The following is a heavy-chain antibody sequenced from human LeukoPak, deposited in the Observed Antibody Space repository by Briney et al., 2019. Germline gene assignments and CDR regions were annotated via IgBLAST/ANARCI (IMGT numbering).Heavy chain of an antibody. J-gene: IGHJ6*03. CDR3: ARDRHIAAAVYYYYMDV. D-gene: IGHD6-13*01. CDR1: GYTFTSYI. Sequence: ASVKVSCKASGYTFTSYIISWVRQAPGQGLEWMGWINAFNGNTDYAQRVQGRVTMTTDTSTSTAYMELRSLRSDDTAVYYCARDRHIAAAVYYYYMDVWGKGTPVTVSS. CDR2: INAFNGNT. V-gene: IGHV1-18*01.